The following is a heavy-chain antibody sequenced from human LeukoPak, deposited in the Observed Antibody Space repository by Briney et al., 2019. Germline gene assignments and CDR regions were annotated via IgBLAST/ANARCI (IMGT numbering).Heavy chain of an antibody. CDR3: VKVAYGGNSGFDY. CDR1: GFSFSTYG. Sequence: GGSLRLSCSASGFSFSTYGMNWVRQAPVKGLEHVSTISSNGGITYYADSVKGRFTISRDNSRNTLYLQMSSLRAEDTAVYYCVKVAYGGNSGFDYWGQGTLVTVSS. V-gene: IGHV3-64D*06. CDR2: ISSNGGIT. J-gene: IGHJ4*02. D-gene: IGHD4-23*01.